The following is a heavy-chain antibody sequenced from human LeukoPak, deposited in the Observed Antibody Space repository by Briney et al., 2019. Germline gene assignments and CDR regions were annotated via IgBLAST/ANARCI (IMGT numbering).Heavy chain of an antibody. J-gene: IGHJ3*02. Sequence: GGSLRLSCAASGFAFSGDNMNWVRQAPGKGLERVSFIDAGGSYIRYADSVKGRFTISRDNAKNSLFLQMNSLRAEDTAMYFCARDQAIDIRAYDIWGQGTMVTVS. CDR1: GFAFSGDN. D-gene: IGHD5-12*01. V-gene: IGHV3-21*01. CDR2: IDAGGSYI. CDR3: ARDQAIDIRAYDI.